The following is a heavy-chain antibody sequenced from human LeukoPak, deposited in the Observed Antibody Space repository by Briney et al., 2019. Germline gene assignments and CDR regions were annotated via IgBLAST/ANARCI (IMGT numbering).Heavy chain of an antibody. CDR2: ISGSGDNT. V-gene: IGHV3-23*01. J-gene: IGHJ4*02. CDR1: GFTFSGYA. D-gene: IGHD3-22*01. CDR3: AKGSYYDSSGSFYFDY. Sequence: SGGSLRLYCAASGFTFSGYAMSWVRQAPGKGLEWVSGISGSGDNTYYADSVKGRFTISRDNSKNTLYVQVNSLGTEDTAAYYCAKGSYYDSSGSFYFDYWGQGTLVTVSS.